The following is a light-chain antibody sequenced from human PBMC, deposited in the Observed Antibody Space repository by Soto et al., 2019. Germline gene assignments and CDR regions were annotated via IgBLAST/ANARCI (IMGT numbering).Light chain of an antibody. CDR3: SSHTSTSTLYV. V-gene: IGLV2-14*01. CDR2: EVS. CDR1: NSDIGTYNY. J-gene: IGLJ1*01. Sequence: QSVLTQPASVSGSPGQSITISCTGSNSDIGTYNYASWYQQLPGKAPKLVISEVSNRPSGISGRFSGSKSGNAASLTISGLQAEDEATYYCSSHTSTSTLYVFGPGTKVTVL.